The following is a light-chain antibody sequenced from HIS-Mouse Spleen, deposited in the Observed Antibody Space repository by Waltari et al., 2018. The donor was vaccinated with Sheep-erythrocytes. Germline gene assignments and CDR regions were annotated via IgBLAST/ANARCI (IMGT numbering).Light chain of an antibody. CDR3: SSYTSSSNQV. V-gene: IGLV2-14*01. CDR1: SSDVGGYNY. Sequence: QSALTQPASASGSPGQSITISCTGTSSDVGGYNYVSWYQQHPGKAPKLMIYEVSNRPSWVSNRFSGSKSGNTASLTISGLQPEDEADYYCSSYTSSSNQVFGGGTKLTVL. J-gene: IGLJ2*01. CDR2: EVS.